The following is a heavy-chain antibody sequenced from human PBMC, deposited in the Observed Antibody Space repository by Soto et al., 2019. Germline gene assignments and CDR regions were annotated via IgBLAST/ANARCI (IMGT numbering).Heavy chain of an antibody. CDR3: TTDPGVWYCSRTSCQDY. Sequence: GGSLRLSCAASGFTFSNAWMSWVRQAPGKGLEWVGRIKSKTDGGTTDYAAPVKGRFTISRDDSKNTLYLQMNSLKTEDTAVYYCTTDPGVWYCSRTSCQDYWGQGTLVTVSS. CDR1: GFTFSNAW. J-gene: IGHJ4*02. D-gene: IGHD2-2*01. CDR2: IKSKTDGGTT. V-gene: IGHV3-15*01.